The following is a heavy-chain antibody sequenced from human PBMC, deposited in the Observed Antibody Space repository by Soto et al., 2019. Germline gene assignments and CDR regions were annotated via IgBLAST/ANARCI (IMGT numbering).Heavy chain of an antibody. CDR3: ARDKGQITTLPEEAFDI. J-gene: IGHJ3*02. CDR1: GYTFTGYY. V-gene: IGHV1-2*02. CDR2: INPNSGGT. D-gene: IGHD3-16*01. Sequence: QVQLVQSGAEVKKPGASVKVSCKASGYTFTGYYMHWVRQAPGQGLEWMGWINPNSGGTNYAQKVQGRVTMTRDTSISTAYMELSRLRSDDPAVYYCARDKGQITTLPEEAFDIWGQGTVVTVSS.